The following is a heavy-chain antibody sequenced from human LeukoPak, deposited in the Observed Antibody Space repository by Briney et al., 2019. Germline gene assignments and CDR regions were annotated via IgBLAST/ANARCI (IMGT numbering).Heavy chain of an antibody. Sequence: SETLFLTCTVSGGSIRSYYWSWIRQPPGKGLEWIGYIYYSGGTNYNPSLKSRVTISVDTSKNQFSLKLSSVTAADTAVYYCARLSTMSTAANIFDYWGQGTLVTVSS. J-gene: IGHJ4*02. CDR1: GGSIRSYY. CDR3: ARLSTMSTAANIFDY. V-gene: IGHV4-59*01. CDR2: IYYSGGT. D-gene: IGHD6-6*01.